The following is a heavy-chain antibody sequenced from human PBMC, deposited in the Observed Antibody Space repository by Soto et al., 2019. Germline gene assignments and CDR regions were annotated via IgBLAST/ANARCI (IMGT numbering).Heavy chain of an antibody. CDR2: ISTTGAYI. V-gene: IGHV3-21*01. D-gene: IGHD6-13*01. J-gene: IGHJ5*02. CDR1: GFTFNNYS. Sequence: EVQLVESGGGLVKPGGSLRLSRAASGFTFNNYSMNWVRQAPGKGLEWVSSISTTGAYIQYADSVKGRFTISRDNAKNSLYLQMNSLRAEDTAVYYCARDSSSWSIWFDPWGQGTLVTVSS. CDR3: ARDSSSWSIWFDP.